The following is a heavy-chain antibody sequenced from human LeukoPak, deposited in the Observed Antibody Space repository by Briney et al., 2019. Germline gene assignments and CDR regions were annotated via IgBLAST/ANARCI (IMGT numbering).Heavy chain of an antibody. J-gene: IGHJ4*02. CDR2: ISSSSSYI. CDR3: ARETAAAAVSDY. CDR1: GFTFSSYS. Sequence: GGSLRLSCAASGFTFSSYSMNRVRQAPGKGLEWVSSISSSSSYIYYADSVKGRFTISRDNAKNSLYLQMNSLRAEDTAVYYCARETAAAAVSDYWGQGTLVTVSS. D-gene: IGHD6-13*01. V-gene: IGHV3-21*01.